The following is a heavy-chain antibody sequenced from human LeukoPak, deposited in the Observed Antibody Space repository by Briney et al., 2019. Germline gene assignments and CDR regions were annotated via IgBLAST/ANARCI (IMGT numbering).Heavy chain of an antibody. CDR3: ARGRGYNYGYGDY. Sequence: GGSLRLSCAASGFTFSSYAMSWVRQAAGKGLEWVSAISGSGGSTNYAGSVKGRFTISRDNSKSTLYLQMNSLRAEDTAVYYCARGRGYNYGYGDYWGQGTLVTVSS. V-gene: IGHV3-23*01. CDR2: ISGSGGST. D-gene: IGHD5-18*01. CDR1: GFTFSSYA. J-gene: IGHJ4*02.